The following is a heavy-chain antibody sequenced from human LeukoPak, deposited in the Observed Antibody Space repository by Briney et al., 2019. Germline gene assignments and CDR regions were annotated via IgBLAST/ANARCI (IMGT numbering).Heavy chain of an antibody. CDR2: ISYDGSQK. D-gene: IGHD6-6*01. CDR3: AKLVESSSTDY. CDR1: GFTFSGYG. J-gene: IGHJ4*02. V-gene: IGHV3-30*18. Sequence: PGRSLRLSCAASGFTFSGYGMHWVRLAPGKGLEWVAVISYDGSQKHYADSVQGRFTISRDNSKNTLYLQMNSLRAEDTAVYYCAKLVESSSTDYWGQGTLVTVSS.